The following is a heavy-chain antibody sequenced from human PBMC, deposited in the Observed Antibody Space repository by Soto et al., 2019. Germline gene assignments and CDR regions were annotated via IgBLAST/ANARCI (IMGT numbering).Heavy chain of an antibody. CDR3: ARTIVVVPAATNWFDP. CDR2: IYYSGST. D-gene: IGHD2-2*01. CDR1: GGSISSGDYY. Sequence: PSETLSVTCTVAGGSISSGDYYWSWIRQPPGKGLEWIGYIYYSGSTYYNPSLKSRVTISVDTSKNQFTLKLSSVTAADTAVYYCARTIVVVPAATNWFDPWGQGTLVTVSS. V-gene: IGHV4-30-4*01. J-gene: IGHJ5*02.